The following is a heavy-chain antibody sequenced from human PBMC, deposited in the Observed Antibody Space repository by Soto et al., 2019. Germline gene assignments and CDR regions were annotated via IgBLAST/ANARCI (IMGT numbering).Heavy chain of an antibody. J-gene: IGHJ4*02. V-gene: IGHV4-31*03. D-gene: IGHD3-9*01. CDR3: ARGGAFYDILTGYIPGHFDY. CDR2: IYYSGST. CDR1: GGSISSGGYY. Sequence: QVQLQESGPGLVKPSQTLSLTCTVSGGSISSGGYYWSWIRQHPGKGLEWIGYIYYSGSTYYNPSLKSRVTLSVDTSKNQFSLKLSSVTAADTAVYYCARGGAFYDILTGYIPGHFDYWGQGTLVTVSS.